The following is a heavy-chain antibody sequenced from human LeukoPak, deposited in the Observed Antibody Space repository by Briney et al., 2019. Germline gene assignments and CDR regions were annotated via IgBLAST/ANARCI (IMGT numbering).Heavy chain of an antibody. J-gene: IGHJ4*02. CDR2: IKKDGSEK. CDR1: GFRFSDYW. Sequence: PGGSLRLSCVASGFRFSDYWISWVRQAPGKGLEWVANIKKDGSEKNYVDSVKGRFTISRDNAKSSLYLQMNSLRVEDTAAYYCTTEFGRPGYWGQGTLVNVSS. CDR3: TTEFGRPGY. D-gene: IGHD3-16*01. V-gene: IGHV3-7*05.